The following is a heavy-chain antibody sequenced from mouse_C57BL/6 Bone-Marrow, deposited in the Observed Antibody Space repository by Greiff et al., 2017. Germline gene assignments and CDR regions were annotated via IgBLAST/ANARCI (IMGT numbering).Heavy chain of an antibody. Sequence: QVQLQQPGAELVMPGASVKLSCKASGYTFTSYWMHWVKQRPGQGLEWIGEIDPSDSYTNYNQKFKGKATLTVDKSSSTAYMQLSSLTSEDSAVSCCAREGVVRCFDFWGWGTALTVS. V-gene: IGHV1-69*01. CDR2: IDPSDSYT. D-gene: IGHD1-1*01. CDR1: GYTFTSYW. J-gene: IGHJ2*01. CDR3: AREGVVRCFDF.